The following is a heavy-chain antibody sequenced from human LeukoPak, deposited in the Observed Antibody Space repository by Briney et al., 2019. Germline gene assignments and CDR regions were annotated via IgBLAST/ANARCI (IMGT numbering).Heavy chain of an antibody. CDR3: AREVVVVPAAHFDY. J-gene: IGHJ4*02. D-gene: IGHD2-2*01. Sequence: GRSLRLSCAASGFTFSSYGMHWVRQAPGKGLEWVANIKQDGSEKYYVDSVKGRFTISRDNAKNSLYLQMNSLRAEDTAVYYCAREVVVVPAAHFDYWGQGTLVTVSS. CDR2: IKQDGSEK. CDR1: GFTFSSYG. V-gene: IGHV3-7*03.